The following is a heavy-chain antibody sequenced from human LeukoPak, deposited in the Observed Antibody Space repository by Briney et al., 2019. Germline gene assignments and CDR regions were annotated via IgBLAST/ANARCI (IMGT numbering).Heavy chain of an antibody. CDR2: ISGSGGST. Sequence: PGGSLRLTCAASGFTFSSYAISWVRQAPGKGLEWVSAISGSGGSTYYADSVKGRFTISRDNSKNTLYLQMNSLRAEDTAVYYCAKDLNDFWSVGSLGCWGQGTLVTVSS. V-gene: IGHV3-23*01. J-gene: IGHJ4*02. CDR1: GFTFSSYA. D-gene: IGHD3-3*01. CDR3: AKDLNDFWSVGSLGC.